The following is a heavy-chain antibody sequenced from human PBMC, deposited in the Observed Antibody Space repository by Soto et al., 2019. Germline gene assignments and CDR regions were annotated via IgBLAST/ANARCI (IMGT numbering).Heavy chain of an antibody. CDR3: ARGGSSPALDV. D-gene: IGHD6-6*01. V-gene: IGHV4-4*02. Sequence: SETLSLTCAVSGGSISSSNWWSWVRKPPGKGLEWIGEIYHSGNNNYKQSLKSRVTISVDKSKNQFSLKLSSVTAADTAVYYWARGGSSPALDVWGQGTTVTVSS. CDR1: GGSISSSNW. CDR2: IYHSGNN. J-gene: IGHJ6*02.